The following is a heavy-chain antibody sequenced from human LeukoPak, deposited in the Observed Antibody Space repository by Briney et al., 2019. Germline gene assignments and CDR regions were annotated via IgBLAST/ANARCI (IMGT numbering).Heavy chain of an antibody. CDR1: GFTFSSYS. V-gene: IGHV3-64*01. CDR2: ISTNGGST. Sequence: PGGSLRLSCAASGFTFSSYSMNWVRQAPGRGLEYVSAISTNGGSTDYANSVKGRFTISRDNSDNRVFLQMGTLRAEDMAVYYCARGGYYDSSGSFDYWGQGILVTVSS. CDR3: ARGGYYDSSGSFDY. D-gene: IGHD3-22*01. J-gene: IGHJ4*02.